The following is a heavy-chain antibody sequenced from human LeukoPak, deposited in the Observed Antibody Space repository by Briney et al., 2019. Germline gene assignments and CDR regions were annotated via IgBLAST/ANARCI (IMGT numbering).Heavy chain of an antibody. CDR1: GYTFTGYY. CDR2: INPNSGGT. CDR3: ASQYYYDSSGYYYPY. Sequence: GASVKVSCKASGYTFTGYYMHWVRQAPGQGLEWMGRINPNSGGTNYAQKFQGRVTMTRDTSISTAYMELSRLRSDDTAMYYCASQYYYDSSGYYYPYWGQGTLVTVSS. J-gene: IGHJ4*02. V-gene: IGHV1-2*06. D-gene: IGHD3-22*01.